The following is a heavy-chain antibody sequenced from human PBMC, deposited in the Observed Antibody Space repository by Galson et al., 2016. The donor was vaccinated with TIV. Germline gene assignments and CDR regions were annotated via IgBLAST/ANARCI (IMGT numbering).Heavy chain of an antibody. D-gene: IGHD3-3*01. CDR2: FYYSGNT. CDR3: ARGLIEIYILKDVFYQTSWYFDR. CDR1: GGAISDYY. Sequence: SETLSLTCSVSGGAISDYYWTWMRQPPGKGLEWLGSFYYSGNTNYNPSFQSRVTISVDTSKNQFPLRLNSVTAADTAVYYCARGLIEIYILKDVFYQTSWYFDRGGRGALVTVSS. J-gene: IGHJ2*01. V-gene: IGHV4-59*01.